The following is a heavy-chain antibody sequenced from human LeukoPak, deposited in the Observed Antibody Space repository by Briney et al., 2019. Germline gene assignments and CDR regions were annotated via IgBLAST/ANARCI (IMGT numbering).Heavy chain of an antibody. J-gene: IGHJ3*01. CDR3: ASWLGDLGLSL. D-gene: IGHD6-19*01. CDR1: EFIFSNHE. Sequence: GGSLRLSFAAFEFIFSNHEVNWFRQAPGTGLEWISHKPRIGDTIYYSDSVNGRFAVSRDPAKYSVYLKMNSLRDEDTAIYYCASWLGDLGLSLWGQGTMVTVSS. V-gene: IGHV3-48*03. CDR2: KPRIGDTI.